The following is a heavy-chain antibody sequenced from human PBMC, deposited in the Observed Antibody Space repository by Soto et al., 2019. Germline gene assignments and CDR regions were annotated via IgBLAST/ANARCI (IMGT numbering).Heavy chain of an antibody. V-gene: IGHV4-39*01. D-gene: IGHD4-17*01. CDR2: IYYNGGT. J-gene: IGHJ6*03. CDR3: ARHRRYGDYPYYYYYMDV. CDR1: GGSISSSSYY. Sequence: SETLSLTCMVSGGSISSSSYYWGWIRQPPGKGLEWIGSIYYNGGTYYNPSLKSRVTISVDTSKNQFSLKLSSVTAADTALYYCARHRRYGDYPYYYYYMDVWGKGTTVTVSS.